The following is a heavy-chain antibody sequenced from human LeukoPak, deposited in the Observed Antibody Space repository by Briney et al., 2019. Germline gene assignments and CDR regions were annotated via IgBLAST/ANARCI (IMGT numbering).Heavy chain of an antibody. CDR2: INPNSGGT. Sequence: ASVKVSCKASGYTFTGYYMHWVRQAPGQGLEWMGWINPNSGGTNYAQKFQGRVTMTRDTSISTAYMELSRLTSDDTAVYYCARGVYTSGWYGYRRDAEYLQHWGQGTLVTVSS. CDR1: GYTFTGYY. V-gene: IGHV1-2*02. D-gene: IGHD6-19*01. CDR3: ARGVYTSGWYGYRRDAEYLQH. J-gene: IGHJ1*01.